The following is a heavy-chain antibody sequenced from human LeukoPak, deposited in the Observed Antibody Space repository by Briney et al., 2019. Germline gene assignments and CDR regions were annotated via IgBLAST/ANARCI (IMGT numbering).Heavy chain of an antibody. V-gene: IGHV4-59*08. CDR3: VSAPHVNYFDF. D-gene: IGHD2/OR15-2a*01. CDR2: ISYSGST. J-gene: IGHJ4*02. CDR1: GDSMTNYY. Sequence: SETLSLTCTVSGDSMTNYYWGWIRQPPGLGLEWIGYISYSGSTNYNPSLKSRVTISIDTSKNQFSLKLSSVTAADTAVYYCVSAPHVNYFDFWGQGALVTVST.